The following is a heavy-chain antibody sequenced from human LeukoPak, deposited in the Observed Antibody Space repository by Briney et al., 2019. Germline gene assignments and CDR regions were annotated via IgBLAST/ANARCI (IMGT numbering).Heavy chain of an antibody. J-gene: IGHJ4*02. Sequence: ASVKVSCKASGYTFTSYGISWVRQAPGQGLEWMGWISAYNGNTNYAQKLQGRVTMTTDTSTSTAYMELSSLRSEDTAVYYCARGRIVAIYFDYWGQGTLVTVSS. D-gene: IGHD5-12*01. CDR1: GYTFTSYG. CDR3: ARGRIVAIYFDY. V-gene: IGHV1-18*01. CDR2: ISAYNGNT.